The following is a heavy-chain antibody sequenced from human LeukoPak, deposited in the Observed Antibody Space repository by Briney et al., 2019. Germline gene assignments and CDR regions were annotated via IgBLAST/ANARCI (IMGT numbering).Heavy chain of an antibody. CDR2: IYYSGST. V-gene: IGHV4-59*01. CDR3: ARVAAAGTYYFDY. Sequence: SETLSLTCTVSGGSISSYYWSWIRQPPGRGLEWIGYIYYSGSTNYNPSLKSRVTISVDTSKNQFSLKLSSVTAADTAVYYCARVAAAGTYYFDYWGQGTLVTVSS. J-gene: IGHJ4*02. D-gene: IGHD6-13*01. CDR1: GGSISSYY.